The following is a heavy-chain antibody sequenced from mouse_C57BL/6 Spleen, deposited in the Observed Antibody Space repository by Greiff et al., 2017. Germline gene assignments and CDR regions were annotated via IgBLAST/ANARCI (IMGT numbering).Heavy chain of an antibody. CDR3: TEGDGYYPLTGDY. Sequence: EVKVEESGGGLVQPGGSMKLSCVASGFTFSNYWMNWVRQSPEKGLEWVAQIRLKSDNYATHYAESVKGRFTISRDDSKSSVYLQMNNLRAEDTGIYYCTEGDGYYPLTGDYWGQGTTLTVSS. J-gene: IGHJ2*01. CDR1: GFTFSNYW. V-gene: IGHV6-3*01. CDR2: IRLKSDNYAT. D-gene: IGHD2-3*01.